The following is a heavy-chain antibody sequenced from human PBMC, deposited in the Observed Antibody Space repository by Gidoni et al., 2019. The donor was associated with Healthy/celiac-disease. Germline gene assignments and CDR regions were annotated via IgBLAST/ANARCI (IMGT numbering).Heavy chain of an antibody. CDR2: ISGSGGST. CDR1: GFTLSSYA. J-gene: IGHJ4*02. CDR3: AKDRAAAAQYYFDY. D-gene: IGHD6-13*01. Sequence: VQLLESVGGLVQPGGSLRLSCASSGFTLSSYAMSWVPHAPGKGLEWVSAISGSGGSTYYADSVKGRFTISRDNSKNTLYLQMNSLRAEDTAVNYCAKDRAAAAQYYFDYWGQGTLVTVSS. V-gene: IGHV3-23*01.